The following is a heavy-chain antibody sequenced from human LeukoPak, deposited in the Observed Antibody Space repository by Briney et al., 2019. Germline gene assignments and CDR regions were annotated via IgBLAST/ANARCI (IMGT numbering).Heavy chain of an antibody. J-gene: IGHJ4*02. CDR3: ARDPGYCSSTNCHIDY. Sequence: GGSLSFSCAASGFTFSSYSMNWVRRAPGKGLERVASITSSSSYIYYADSVKGRFTISRDNAKNSLYLQMNSLRAEDTAVYYCARDPGYCSSTNCHIDYWGQGTLVTVSS. CDR2: ITSSSSYI. CDR1: GFTFSSYS. D-gene: IGHD2-2*02. V-gene: IGHV3-21*01.